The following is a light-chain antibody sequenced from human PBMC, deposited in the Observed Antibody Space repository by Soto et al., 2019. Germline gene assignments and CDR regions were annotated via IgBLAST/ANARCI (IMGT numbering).Light chain of an antibody. CDR2: GNN. CDR3: QSYDSTLSARYV. Sequence: QSVLTQPPSVSGAPGLRVTISCTGSSSNIGANYDVHWYQHRPGTAPKLLIFGNNNRPSGVPDRFSGSKSGTSASLAITGLQAEDEGDYYCQSYDSTLSARYVFGTGTKLTVL. J-gene: IGLJ1*01. CDR1: SSNIGANYD. V-gene: IGLV1-40*01.